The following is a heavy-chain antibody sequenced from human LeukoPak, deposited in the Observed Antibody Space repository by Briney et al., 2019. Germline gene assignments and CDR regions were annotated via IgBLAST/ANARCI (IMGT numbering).Heavy chain of an antibody. CDR1: GGSISSGGYY. D-gene: IGHD6-13*01. V-gene: IGHV4-30-2*01. CDR3: ARHPGSSWHTNWFDP. CDR2: IYHSGST. Sequence: SQTLSLTCTVSGGSISSGGYYWSWIRQPPGKGLEWIGYIYHSGSTYYNPSLKSRVTISVDRSKNQFSLKLSSVTAADTAVYYCARHPGSSWHTNWFDPWGQGTLVTVSS. J-gene: IGHJ5*02.